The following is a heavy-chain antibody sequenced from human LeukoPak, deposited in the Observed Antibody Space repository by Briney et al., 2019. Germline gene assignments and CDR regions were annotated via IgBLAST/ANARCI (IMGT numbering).Heavy chain of an antibody. CDR2: INPNSGGT. V-gene: IGHV1-2*02. CDR1: RYTFTHYL. D-gene: IGHD6-13*01. J-gene: IGHJ4*02. CDR3: AREPSSSWCDC. Sequence: ASVNVSYKPSRYTFTHYLLPGLPQAPGQGLEWMGWINPNSGGTHYARKVQGRVTMTRDTSISTAYMELSRLTYDDTAVYYCAREPSSSWCDCWGQGTLVTVSS.